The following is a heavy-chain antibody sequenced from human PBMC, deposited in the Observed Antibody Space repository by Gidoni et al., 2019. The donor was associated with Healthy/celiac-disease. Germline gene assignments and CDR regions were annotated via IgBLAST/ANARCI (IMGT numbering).Heavy chain of an antibody. CDR2: IYYSGST. J-gene: IGHJ3*02. CDR3: ARLGGRTSLTPKYAFDI. V-gene: IGHV4-39*01. CDR1: GGSISSSSYY. D-gene: IGHD1-26*01. Sequence: QLQLQESGPGLVKPSETLSLTCTVSGGSISSSSYYWGWIRQPPGKGLEWIGSIYYSGSTYYNPSLKSRVTISVDTSKNQFSLKLSSVTAADTAVYYCARLGGRTSLTPKYAFDIWGQGTMVTVSS.